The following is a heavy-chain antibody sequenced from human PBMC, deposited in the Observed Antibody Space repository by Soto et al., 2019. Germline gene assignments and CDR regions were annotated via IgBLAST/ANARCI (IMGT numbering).Heavy chain of an antibody. CDR1: GYTFTNYS. J-gene: IGHJ4*02. CDR2: VNTYNGNP. Sequence: QVQRVQSGVEVKKPRASVKVSCNASGYTFTNYSISWVRQAPCRGLEWMGWVNTYNGNPNYAQIFQGRVTMTTDTYTGTAYMELRSLNSDDSAVYYCARDSQYSTDWQRFDSWGQGTLVTVSS. CDR3: ARDSQYSTDWQRFDS. D-gene: IGHD6-6*01. V-gene: IGHV1-18*01.